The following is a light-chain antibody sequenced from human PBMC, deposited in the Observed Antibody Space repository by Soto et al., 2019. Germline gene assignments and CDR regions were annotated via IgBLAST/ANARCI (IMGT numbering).Light chain of an antibody. J-gene: IGLJ1*01. CDR1: SSNIGAEYD. Sequence: QSVLTQPPSVSGAPGQRVAISCTGSSSNIGAEYDVHWYQQLPGTAPKRLIYGDNNRPSGVPDRFSGSKSGTSASLAITGLQPGDEADYYCQSYDSSLTTFVFXTGTKVTVL. CDR2: GDN. V-gene: IGLV1-40*01. CDR3: QSYDSSLTTFV.